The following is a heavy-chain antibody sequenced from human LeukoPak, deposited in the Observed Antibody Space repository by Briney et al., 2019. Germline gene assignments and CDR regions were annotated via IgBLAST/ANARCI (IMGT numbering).Heavy chain of an antibody. V-gene: IGHV4-59*01. CDR2: IYYSGST. CDR1: GGSISSYY. D-gene: IGHD3-10*01. Sequence: SETLSLTCTVSGGSISSYYWGWIRQPPGKGLEWIGYIYYSGSTNYNPSLKSRVTISVDTSKNQFSLKLSSVTAADTAVYYCARVAYYGSGSYAFDIWGQGTMVTVSS. J-gene: IGHJ3*02. CDR3: ARVAYYGSGSYAFDI.